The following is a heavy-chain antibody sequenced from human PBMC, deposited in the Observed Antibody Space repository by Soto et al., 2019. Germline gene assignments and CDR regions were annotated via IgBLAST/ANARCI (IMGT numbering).Heavy chain of an antibody. CDR1: GFTFSNYN. CDR2: IRSRSIDM. J-gene: IGHJ3*02. D-gene: IGHD2-2*01. V-gene: IGHV3-21*01. CDR3: VRESYPAKAFDI. Sequence: EVQLVESGGGLVKPGESLRLSCAASGFTFSNYNINWVRQAPGKGLEWVSSIRSRSIDMYYADSVKGRFTISRDDATNSLSLQMNGLRAEETAVYFCVRESYPAKAFDIWGQGTMVTGSS.